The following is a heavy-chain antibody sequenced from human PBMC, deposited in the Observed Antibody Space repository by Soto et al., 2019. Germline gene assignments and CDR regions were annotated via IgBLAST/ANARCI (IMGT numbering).Heavy chain of an antibody. V-gene: IGHV4-31*03. J-gene: IGHJ5*02. CDR3: PRSVFP. CDR1: GGSISSDGYY. CDR2: IYYSGST. Sequence: QVQLQESGPGLVKPSQTLSLTCTVSGGSISSDGYYWSWIRQHPGMDLEWIGNIYYSGSTYSNPSLKSRVTISVDTSKNQFSLKLSSVTAADTAIYLCPRSVFPWGQGTPVTVSS.